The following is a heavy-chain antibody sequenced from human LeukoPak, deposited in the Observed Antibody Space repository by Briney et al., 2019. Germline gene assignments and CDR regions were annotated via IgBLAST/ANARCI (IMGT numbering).Heavy chain of an antibody. CDR3: AKDSSAYCGGDCYSTYFDY. CDR2: ISGSGGST. D-gene: IGHD2-21*01. CDR1: GFTFSSYA. Sequence: PGGSLRLSCAASGFTFSSYAMRWVRQAPGKGLEWVSAISGSGGSTYYADSVKGRFTISRDNSKNTLYLQMNSLRAEDTAVYYCAKDSSAYCGGDCYSTYFDYWGQGTLVTVSS. J-gene: IGHJ4*02. V-gene: IGHV3-23*01.